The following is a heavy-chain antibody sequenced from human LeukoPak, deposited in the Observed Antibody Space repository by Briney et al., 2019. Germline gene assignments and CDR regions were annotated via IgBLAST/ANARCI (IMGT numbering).Heavy chain of an antibody. D-gene: IGHD4-17*01. CDR2: ISSSSSYI. CDR1: GFTFSSYS. V-gene: IGHV3-21*01. J-gene: IGHJ4*02. Sequence: GGSLRLSCAASGFTFSSYSMNWVRQAPGKGLEWASSISSSSSYIYYADSVKGRFTISRDNAKNSLYLQMNSLRAEDTAVYYCARGPYGDYVFDYWGQGTLVTVSS. CDR3: ARGPYGDYVFDY.